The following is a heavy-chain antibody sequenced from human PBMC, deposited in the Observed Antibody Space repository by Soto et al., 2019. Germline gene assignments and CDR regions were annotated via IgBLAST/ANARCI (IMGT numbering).Heavy chain of an antibody. CDR2: INPDTDDT. CDR1: GYTFIDYY. J-gene: IGHJ6*02. V-gene: IGHV1-2*02. D-gene: IGHD3-22*01. Sequence: QLLPSGAEVRKPGASVKVSCKASGYTFIDYYMHWVRQAPGQGLEWMGWINPDTDDTHYAQKFQGRLIMTRDTSINTVYMELSRLTSDDTAVYYCARDYFDRSGLYGMDLWGQGTTVTVSS. CDR3: ARDYFDRSGLYGMDL.